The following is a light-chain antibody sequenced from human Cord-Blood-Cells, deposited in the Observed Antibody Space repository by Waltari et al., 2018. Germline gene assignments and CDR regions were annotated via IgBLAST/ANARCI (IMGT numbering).Light chain of an antibody. CDR1: QSVSSSY. Sequence: MQSPGTLSLSPGERATLSCRASQSVSSSYLAWYQQKPGQAPRLLIYGASSRATGIPDRFSGSGSGTDFTLTISRLEPEDFAVYYCQQYGSSPLTFGGGTKVEIK. CDR3: QQYGSSPLT. J-gene: IGKJ4*01. V-gene: IGKV3-20*01. CDR2: GAS.